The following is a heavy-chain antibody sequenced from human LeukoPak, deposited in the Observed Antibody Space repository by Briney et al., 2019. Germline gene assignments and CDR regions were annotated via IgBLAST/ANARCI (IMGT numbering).Heavy chain of an antibody. D-gene: IGHD3-10*01. CDR2: IYYSGST. V-gene: IGHV4-39*01. Sequence: SETLSLTCNVSGGSISTSGYSWGWIRQPPGKGLEWIGSIYYSGSTYYNASLKSRVTILVDTSKNQFSLKLSSVAAADTAVYYCARHTSVESGSYSYYDYYMDVWGKGTTVTVSS. J-gene: IGHJ6*03. CDR1: GGSISTSGYS. CDR3: ARHTSVESGSYSYYDYYMDV.